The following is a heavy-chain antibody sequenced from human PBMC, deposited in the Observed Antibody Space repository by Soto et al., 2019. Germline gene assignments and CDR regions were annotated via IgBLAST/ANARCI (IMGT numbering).Heavy chain of an antibody. J-gene: IGHJ4*02. V-gene: IGHV3-15*01. Sequence: VQLVESGGGLVQPGGSLRLSCAASGFSFSNAWMSWVRQAPGKGLECVGRIKSKTDGGTTDYAAPVKGRFTISRDDSKNTLYLQMNSLKTEDTAVYYCTTTKKYYYGSGSYGGGFDYWGQGTLVTVSS. D-gene: IGHD3-10*01. CDR2: IKSKTDGGTT. CDR1: GFSFSNAW. CDR3: TTTKKYYYGSGSYGGGFDY.